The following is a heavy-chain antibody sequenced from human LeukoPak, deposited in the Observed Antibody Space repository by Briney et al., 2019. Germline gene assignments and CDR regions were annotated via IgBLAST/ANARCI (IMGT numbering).Heavy chain of an antibody. CDR2: ISGSGGST. Sequence: GGSLRLSCAASGFTFSSYAMSWVRQAPGKGLEWVSAISGSGGSTYYADSVKGRFTISRDNSKNTLYLQMNSLRAEDTAVYYCAKDYDFWSGYYIYYYMDVWGKGTTVTVSS. CDR1: GFTFSSYA. V-gene: IGHV3-23*01. D-gene: IGHD3-3*01. J-gene: IGHJ6*03. CDR3: AKDYDFWSGYYIYYYMDV.